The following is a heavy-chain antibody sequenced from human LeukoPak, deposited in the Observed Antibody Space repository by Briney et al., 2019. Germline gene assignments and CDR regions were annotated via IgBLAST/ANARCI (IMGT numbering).Heavy chain of an antibody. CDR2: INPNSGGT. V-gene: IGHV1-2*02. J-gene: IGHJ5*02. CDR3: ARDGPLELWFGELRRNWFDP. Sequence: GASVKVSCKASGYTFTGYYMHWVRQAPGQGFEWMGWINPNSGGTNYAQKFQGRVTMTRDTSISTAYMELSRLRSDDTAVYYCARDGPLELWFGELRRNWFDPWGQGTLSPSPQ. CDR1: GYTFTGYY. D-gene: IGHD3-10*01.